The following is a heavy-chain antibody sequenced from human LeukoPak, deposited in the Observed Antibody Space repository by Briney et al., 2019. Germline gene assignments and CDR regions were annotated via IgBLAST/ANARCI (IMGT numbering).Heavy chain of an antibody. V-gene: IGHV4-34*01. CDR1: GGSFSGYY. J-gene: IGHJ4*02. D-gene: IGHD3-16*01. CDR2: INHSGST. CDR3: AGGATVFDY. Sequence: PSETLSLTCAVYGGSFSGYYWSWIRQPPGKGLEWIGEINHSGSTNYNPSLKSRVTISVDTSKNQFSLKLSSVTAADTAVYYCAGGATVFDYWGQGTLGTVSP.